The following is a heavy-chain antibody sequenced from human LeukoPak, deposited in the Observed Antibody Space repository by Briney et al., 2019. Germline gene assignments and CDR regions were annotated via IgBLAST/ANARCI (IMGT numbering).Heavy chain of an antibody. CDR3: ARDLRYYYDSSGYPGC. V-gene: IGHV3-53*05. CDR1: GFTVSSNY. CDR2: IYSGGST. Sequence: GGSLRLSCAASGFTVSSNYMSWVRQAPGKGLEWVSVIYSGGSTYYADSVKGRFTISRDNSKNTLYLQMNSLRAEDTAVYYCARDLRYYYDSSGYPGCRGQGTLVTVSS. J-gene: IGHJ4*02. D-gene: IGHD3-22*01.